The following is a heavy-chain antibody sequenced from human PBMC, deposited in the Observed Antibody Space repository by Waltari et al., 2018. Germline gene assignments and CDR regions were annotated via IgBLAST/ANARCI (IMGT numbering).Heavy chain of an antibody. CDR3: AREPLVPTGTPHYGMDV. Sequence: QVQLVQSGAEVKKPGASVKVSCKASGYTFTSYAMHWVRQAPGQRLEWMGWINAGNGNTKYSQKFQGRVTITRDTSASTAYMELSSLRSEDTAVYYCAREPLVPTGTPHYGMDVWGQGTTVTVSS. CDR1: GYTFTSYA. J-gene: IGHJ6*02. D-gene: IGHD1-1*01. CDR2: INAGNGNT. V-gene: IGHV1-3*01.